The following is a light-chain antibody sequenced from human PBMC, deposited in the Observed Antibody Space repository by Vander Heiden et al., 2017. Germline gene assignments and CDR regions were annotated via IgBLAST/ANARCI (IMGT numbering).Light chain of an antibody. CDR3: NARESSGNNLVV. CDR2: GKN. CDR1: SLRRYD. V-gene: IGLV3-19*01. Sequence: SSELTQDPAVSVALGQTVRITCQGDSLRRYDASWDQQKPGKATGLVIYGKNNRSSGIPDRVSGSSSGNTASVTITGAQAEDEADDYCNARESSGNNLVVFGGGTKLTVL. J-gene: IGLJ2*01.